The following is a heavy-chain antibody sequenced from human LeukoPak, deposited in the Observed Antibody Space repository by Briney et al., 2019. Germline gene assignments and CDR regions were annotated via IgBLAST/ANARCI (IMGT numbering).Heavy chain of an antibody. V-gene: IGHV1-2*06. CDR3: ATKDEVTTGFDY. J-gene: IGHJ4*02. D-gene: IGHD4-11*01. CDR2: INPNSGGT. CDR1: GYTFTGYY. Sequence: ASVKVSCKASGYTFTGYYMHWVRQASGQGLEWMGRINPNSGGTNYAQKFQGRVTMTRDTPISTAYMELSRLRSDDTAVYYCATKDEVTTGFDYWGQGTLVTVSS.